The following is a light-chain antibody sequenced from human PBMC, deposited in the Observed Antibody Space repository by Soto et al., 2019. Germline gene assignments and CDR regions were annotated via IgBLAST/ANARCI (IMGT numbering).Light chain of an antibody. CDR2: DAS. CDR3: QQYGSSGT. CDR1: QSVSSSY. V-gene: IGKV3-20*01. J-gene: IGKJ1*01. Sequence: EIVLTQSPGTLSLSPGEGATLSCRASQSVSSSYIAWYQQRPGQTPSLLMYDASNRATGIPDRFSGSGSGTDSTLTISRLEPEDFAVYYCQQYGSSGTFGQGTKVDIK.